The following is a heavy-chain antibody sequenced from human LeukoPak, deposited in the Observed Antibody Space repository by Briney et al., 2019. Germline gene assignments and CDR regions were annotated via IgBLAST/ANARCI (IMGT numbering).Heavy chain of an antibody. V-gene: IGHV1-69*13. CDR2: IIPIFGTA. CDR1: GGTFSSYA. J-gene: IGHJ4*02. CDR3: ARDPSWGIAAAGQGD. D-gene: IGHD6-13*01. Sequence: SVKVSCKASGGTFSSYAISWVRQAPGQGLEWMGGIIPIFGTANYAQKFQGRVTITADESTSTAYMELSSLRSEDTAVYYCARDPSWGIAAAGQGDWGQGTLVTVSS.